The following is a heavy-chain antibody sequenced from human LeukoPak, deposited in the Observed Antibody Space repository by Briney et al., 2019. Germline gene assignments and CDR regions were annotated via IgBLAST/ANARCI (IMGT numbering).Heavy chain of an antibody. CDR3: ARERVTIFGVVIIRSYYFDY. CDR2: IYSGGST. J-gene: IGHJ4*02. CDR1: GFTVSSNY. V-gene: IGHV3-53*01. Sequence: GGSLRLPCAASGFTVSSNYMSWVRQAPGKGLEWVSVIYSGGSTYYADSVKGRFTISRDNSKNTLYLQMNSLRAEDTAVYYCARERVTIFGVVIIRSYYFDYWGQGTLVTVSS. D-gene: IGHD3-3*01.